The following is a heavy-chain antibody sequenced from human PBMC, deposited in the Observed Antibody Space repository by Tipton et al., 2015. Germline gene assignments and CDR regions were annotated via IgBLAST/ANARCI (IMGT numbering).Heavy chain of an antibody. CDR3: TKHRDAQVATRPHPLGWFDP. D-gene: IGHD4-23*01. Sequence: SLRLSCEASGFTFSGFWMHWVRQAPGMGLEWVSRISNDGKITSYGNSVKGRFTISRDNARNTVFLQMNSLRAEDTAVYYCTKHRDAQVATRPHPLGWFDPWGHGPLVTVSS. J-gene: IGHJ5*02. CDR2: ISNDGKIT. CDR1: GFTFSGFW. V-gene: IGHV3-74*01.